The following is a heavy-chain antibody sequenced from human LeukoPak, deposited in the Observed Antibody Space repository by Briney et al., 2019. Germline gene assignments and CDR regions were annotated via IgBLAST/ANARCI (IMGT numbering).Heavy chain of an antibody. CDR2: IKSKTDGGTT. D-gene: IGHD3-22*01. Sequence: GGSLRLSCTTSGFNFRAYWMGWVRQAPGKGLEWVGRIKSKTDGGTTDYAAPVKGRFTISRDDSKNTLYLQMNSLKTEDTAVYYCTTERTYYYDSSGYYNYWGQGTLVTVSS. CDR3: TTERTYYYDSSGYYNY. J-gene: IGHJ4*02. V-gene: IGHV3-15*01. CDR1: GFNFRAYW.